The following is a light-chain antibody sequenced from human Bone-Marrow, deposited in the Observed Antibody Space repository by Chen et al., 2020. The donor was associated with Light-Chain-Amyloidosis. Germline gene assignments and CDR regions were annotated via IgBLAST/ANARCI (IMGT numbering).Light chain of an antibody. CDR3: SSYTMSSALV. CDR2: EVT. CDR1: SSDVGGDNH. Sequence: QSALTQPASVSGSPGQSITISCTGTSSDVGGDNHVSWYQQHPDKAPKLMIYEVTNRPSWVPDRCSGSKSGNSASLTIAGLQTGDDADYFCSSYTMSSALVFGGGTRVTLL. J-gene: IGLJ1*01. V-gene: IGLV2-14*01.